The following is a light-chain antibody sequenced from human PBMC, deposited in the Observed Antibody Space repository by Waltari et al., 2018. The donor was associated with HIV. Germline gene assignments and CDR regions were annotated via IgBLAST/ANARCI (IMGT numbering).Light chain of an antibody. Sequence: QSVLTQPPSASGTPGQRVTISCSGSSSNIGSNTVNWYQQLPGTAPKLLIYNNNPRPSGVPDRFSGSKSGTSASLAISGLQSEDEADYYCAAWDGSLNGWVFGGGTKVTV. CDR3: AAWDGSLNGWV. V-gene: IGLV1-44*01. CDR2: NNN. J-gene: IGLJ3*02. CDR1: SSNIGSNT.